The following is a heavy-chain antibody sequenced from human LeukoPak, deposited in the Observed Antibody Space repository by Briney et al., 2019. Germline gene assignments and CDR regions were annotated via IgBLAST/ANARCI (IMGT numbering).Heavy chain of an antibody. D-gene: IGHD5-18*01. V-gene: IGHV4-39*01. CDR1: GGSISSSSYY. CDR2: IYYSGST. Sequence: KASETLSLTCTASGGSISSSSYYWGWIRQPPGKGLEWIGSIYYSGSTYYNPSLKSRVTISVDTSKNQFSLKLSSVTAADTAVYYCARTHVDTAMVTLQLYNFDYWGQGTLVTVSS. J-gene: IGHJ4*02. CDR3: ARTHVDTAMVTLQLYNFDY.